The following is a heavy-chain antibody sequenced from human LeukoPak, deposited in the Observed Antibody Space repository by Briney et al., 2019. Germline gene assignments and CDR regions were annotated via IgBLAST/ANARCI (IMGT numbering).Heavy chain of an antibody. D-gene: IGHD6-19*01. J-gene: IGHJ4*02. Sequence: GGSLRLSCAASGFTFGSYEMNWVRQAPGKGLEWVSYIGTITSTTYYADSVKGRFTVSRDDAKSSLYLQMSSLRAEDTAVYYCARIVYDLRGQWLVPGFDSWGQGTLVTVSS. CDR3: ARIVYDLRGQWLVPGFDS. V-gene: IGHV3-48*03. CDR1: GFTFGSYE. CDR2: IGTITSTT.